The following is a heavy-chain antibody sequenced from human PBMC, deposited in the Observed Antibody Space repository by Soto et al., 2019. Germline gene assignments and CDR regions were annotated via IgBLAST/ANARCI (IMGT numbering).Heavy chain of an antibody. J-gene: IGHJ6*02. Sequence: PGESLKISCKGSGYSLTIYWISWVRQMPGKGLEWMGRIDPSDSYTNYSPSFQGHVTISADKSISTAYLQWSSLKASDTAMYYCARHMATRYYYGMDVWGQGTTVTVSS. CDR1: GYSLTIYW. D-gene: IGHD5-12*01. CDR3: ARHMATRYYYGMDV. V-gene: IGHV5-10-1*01. CDR2: IDPSDSYT.